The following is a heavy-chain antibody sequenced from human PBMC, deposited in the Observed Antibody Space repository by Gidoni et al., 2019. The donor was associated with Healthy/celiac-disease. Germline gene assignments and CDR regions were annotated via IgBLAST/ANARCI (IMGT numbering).Heavy chain of an antibody. V-gene: IGHV4-34*01. CDR3: ARGRGYCSGGSCYSARTIEYFQH. Sequence: QVQLQQWGAGLLKPSETLSLTCAVYGGSFSGSYWSWIRQPPGKGLEWIGEINHSGSTNYNPSLKSRVTISVDTSKNQFSLKLSSVTAADTAVYYCARGRGYCSGGSCYSARTIEYFQHWGQGTLVTVSS. D-gene: IGHD2-15*01. CDR1: GGSFSGSY. J-gene: IGHJ1*01. CDR2: INHSGST.